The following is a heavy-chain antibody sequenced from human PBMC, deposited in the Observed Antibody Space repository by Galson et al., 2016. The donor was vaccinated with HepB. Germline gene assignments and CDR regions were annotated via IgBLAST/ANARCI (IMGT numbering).Heavy chain of an antibody. V-gene: IGHV6-1*01. CDR1: GDSVSSDTAA. D-gene: IGHD2-15*01. J-gene: IGHJ6*02. Sequence: CAISGDSVSSDTAAWNWIRQSPSRGLEWLGRTYYRSKWYNDYAVSVKSRITINPDTTKNQFSLQLSSVTPEDTAVYYCAREPGHCTGNSCYSVGMDVWGQETTVPVSS. CDR2: TYYRSKWYN. CDR3: AREPGHCTGNSCYSVGMDV.